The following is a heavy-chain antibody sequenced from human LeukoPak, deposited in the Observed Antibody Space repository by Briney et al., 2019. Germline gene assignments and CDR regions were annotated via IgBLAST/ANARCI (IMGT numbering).Heavy chain of an antibody. J-gene: IGHJ3*01. CDR1: GFTFSNYT. D-gene: IGHD2-2*01. CDR2: ISSRSSTI. CDR3: AREGYCNITSCPRGAFDF. Sequence: GGSLRLSCAASGFTFSNYTMNRVRQAPGKGLEWVSYISSRSSTIYYTDSVKGRFTISRDNAKNSLYLQMNSLRAEDTAVYYCAREGYCNITSCPRGAFDFWGQGTMVTVSS. V-gene: IGHV3-48*01.